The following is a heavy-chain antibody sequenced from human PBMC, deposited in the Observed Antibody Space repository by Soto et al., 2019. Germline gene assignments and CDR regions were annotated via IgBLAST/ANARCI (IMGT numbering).Heavy chain of an antibody. CDR1: GYPFTSYV. CDR3: ARDGGHYYDSSGYYPGYFDL. D-gene: IGHD3-22*01. J-gene: IGHJ2*01. CDR2: ISAYNGNT. Sequence: ASLKVSCKASGYPFTSYVISWVRQAPGQGLEWMGWISAYNGNTNYAQKLQGRVTMTTDTSTSTAYMELRSLRSDDTAVYYCARDGGHYYDSSGYYPGYFDLWGRGTLVTVSS. V-gene: IGHV1-18*01.